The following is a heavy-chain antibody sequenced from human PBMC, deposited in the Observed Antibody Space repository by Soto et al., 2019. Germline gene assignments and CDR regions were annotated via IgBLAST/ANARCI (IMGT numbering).Heavy chain of an antibody. CDR2: ISYDGSNK. J-gene: IGHJ4*02. V-gene: IGHV3-30*18. CDR3: AKDYVSIEYYFDY. CDR1: GFTFSSYG. D-gene: IGHD3-10*02. Sequence: QVQMVESGGGVVQPGRSLRLSCAASGFTFSSYGMHWVRQAPGKGLEWVAVISYDGSNKYYSNSVKGRFTISRDNSKNKLYMQMNSLRDEDTAVYYCAKDYVSIEYYFDYWGQGTLVTVSS.